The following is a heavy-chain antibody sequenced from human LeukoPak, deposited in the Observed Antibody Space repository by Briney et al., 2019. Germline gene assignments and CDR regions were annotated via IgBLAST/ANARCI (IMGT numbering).Heavy chain of an antibody. CDR3: ARDVTYYNDSSGYYSIDY. CDR1: GSTFTSYG. V-gene: IGHV1-18*01. D-gene: IGHD3-22*01. Sequence: ASVKVSCTASGSTFTSYGISWVRQAPGQGLELMGWISAYNGNTNYAQKLQGRVTMTTDTSTSTAYMELRSLRTDDTAVYYCARDVTYYNDSSGYYSIDYWGQGTLVTVSS. J-gene: IGHJ4*02. CDR2: ISAYNGNT.